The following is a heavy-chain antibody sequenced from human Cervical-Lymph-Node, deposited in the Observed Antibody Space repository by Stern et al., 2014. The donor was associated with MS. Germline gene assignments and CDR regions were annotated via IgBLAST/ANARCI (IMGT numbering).Heavy chain of an antibody. V-gene: IGHV4-61*02. CDR1: GDSISGSSDY. CDR3: VRDVRSMYDWDYFWFDP. D-gene: IGHD1-7*01. J-gene: IGHJ5*02. Sequence: VQLVESGPGLVKPSQTLSLSCAVSGDSISGSSDYWSWIRQPAGRGLEWIGRIYASGSTSYNPSPRGRGTMSVDPSKNQFPLKLSSVTAADTAVYYCVRDVRSMYDWDYFWFDPWGQGTLVTVSS. CDR2: IYASGST.